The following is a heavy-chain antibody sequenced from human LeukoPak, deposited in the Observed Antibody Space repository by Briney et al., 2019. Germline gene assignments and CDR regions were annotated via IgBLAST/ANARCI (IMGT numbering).Heavy chain of an antibody. CDR1: GFTVSSNY. CDR3: AAAPSIAARPDLMNYFDY. D-gene: IGHD6-6*01. J-gene: IGHJ4*02. CDR2: IYSGGTT. Sequence: GGSLRLSCAASGFTVSSNYMSWVRQAPGKGLEWVSVIYSGGTTYYADSVKGRFTISRDNSKNTLYLQMNSLRVEDTAVYFCAAAPSIAARPDLMNYFDYWGQGTLVTVSS. V-gene: IGHV3-66*01.